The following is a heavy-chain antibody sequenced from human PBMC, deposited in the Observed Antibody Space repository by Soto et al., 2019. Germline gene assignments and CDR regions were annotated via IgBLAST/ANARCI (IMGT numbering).Heavy chain of an antibody. CDR2: IYPGDSDT. J-gene: IGHJ5*02. CDR3: ARQALAAAGTGYNWFDP. V-gene: IGHV5-51*01. Sequence: XESLKISFKGSGYSFTSYWSGVVRQMPGKGLEWMGIIYPGDSDTRYSPSFQGQVTISADKSISTAYLQWSRLKASDTAMYYCARQALAAAGTGYNWFDPWGQGTLVTVSS. D-gene: IGHD6-13*01. CDR1: GYSFTSYW.